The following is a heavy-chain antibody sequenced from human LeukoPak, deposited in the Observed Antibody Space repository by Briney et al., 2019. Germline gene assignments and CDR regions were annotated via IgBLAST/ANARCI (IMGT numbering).Heavy chain of an antibody. Sequence: GSLRLSCAASGFTFSNYGMHWVRQAPGKGLEWVAVISYDGSNKYYADSVKGRFTISRDNSKNTLYLQMNSLRAEDTAVYYCAKADFPEIATLYFDYWGQGTLVTVSS. CDR3: AKADFPEIATLYFDY. CDR1: GFTFSNYG. D-gene: IGHD5-24*01. V-gene: IGHV3-30*18. CDR2: ISYDGSNK. J-gene: IGHJ4*02.